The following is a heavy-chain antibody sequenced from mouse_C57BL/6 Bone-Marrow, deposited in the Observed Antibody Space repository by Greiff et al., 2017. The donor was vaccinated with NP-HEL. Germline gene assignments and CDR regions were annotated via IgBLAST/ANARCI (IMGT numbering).Heavy chain of an antibody. CDR3: AREGYGRGYCYAKGC. J-gene: IGHJ4*01. D-gene: IGHD1-1*01. Sequence: QVQLQQPGAELVRPGTSVKLSCKASGYTFTSYWMHWVKQRPGQGLEWIGVIDPSDSYTNYNQKFKGKATLTVDTSSSTAYMQLSSLTSEDSAVYYGAREGYGRGYCYAKGCWGQGTSVTVAS. CDR2: IDPSDSYT. CDR1: GYTFTSYW. V-gene: IGHV1-59*01.